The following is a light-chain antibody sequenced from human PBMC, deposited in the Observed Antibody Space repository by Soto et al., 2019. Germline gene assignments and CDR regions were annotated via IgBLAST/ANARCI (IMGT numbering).Light chain of an antibody. CDR3: KQSVKSPWT. CDR1: QSVDTRR. Sequence: EIVLTQSPGTLSLSPGERGTLSCRASQSVDTRRFAWYQQKPGQAPRLLIYAASFRATGTPDRFTGSGSGRDSTLTITRLEPEDVAVYYCKQSVKSPWTFGQGTKVDIK. J-gene: IGKJ1*01. CDR2: AAS. V-gene: IGKV3-20*01.